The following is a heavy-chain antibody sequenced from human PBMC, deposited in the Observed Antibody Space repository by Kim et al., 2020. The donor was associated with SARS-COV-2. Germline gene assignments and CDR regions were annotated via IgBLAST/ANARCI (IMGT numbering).Heavy chain of an antibody. V-gene: IGHV1-2*02. CDR2: INPNSGGT. CDR1: GYTFTGYY. CDR3: ARGTRELLWFGEFMYYFDY. Sequence: ASVKVSCKASGYTFTGYYMHWVRQAPGQGLEWMGWINPNSGGTNYAQKFQGRVTMTRDTSISTAYMELSRLRSDDTAVYYCARGTRELLWFGEFMYYFDYWGQGTLVTVSS. J-gene: IGHJ4*02. D-gene: IGHD3-10*01.